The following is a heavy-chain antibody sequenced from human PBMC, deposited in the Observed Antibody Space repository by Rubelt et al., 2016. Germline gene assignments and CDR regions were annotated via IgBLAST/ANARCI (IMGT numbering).Heavy chain of an antibody. Sequence: GKGLEWVSAISGSGGSTYYADSVKGRFTISRDNSKNTLYLQMNSLRAEDTAVYYCAKGLRYECSSSPDYWGQGTLVTVSS. V-gene: IGHV3-23*01. CDR2: ISGSGGST. D-gene: IGHD6-6*01. CDR3: AKGLRYECSSSPDY. J-gene: IGHJ4*02.